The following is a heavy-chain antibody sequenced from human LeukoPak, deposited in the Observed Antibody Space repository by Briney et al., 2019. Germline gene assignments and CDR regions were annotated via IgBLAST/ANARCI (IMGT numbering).Heavy chain of an antibody. Sequence: SETLSLTCTVCGGPISSYYRRWIRQPPAKGLEGIGYIYYSGSTNYNPSLKSRVTISVGTSKNQFSLELSSVTAADTAVYYCARWGLGDFANFDYWGQGTLVTVSS. CDR2: IYYSGST. CDR1: GGPISSYY. J-gene: IGHJ4*02. V-gene: IGHV4-59*01. CDR3: ARWGLGDFANFDY. D-gene: IGHD3-16*01.